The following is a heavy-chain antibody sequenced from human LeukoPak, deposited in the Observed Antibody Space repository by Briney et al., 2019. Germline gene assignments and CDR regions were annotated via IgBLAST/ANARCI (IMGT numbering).Heavy chain of an antibody. CDR1: GGSFSGYY. Sequence: SETLSLTCAVYGGSFSGYYWSWIRQPPGKGLEWIGEINHSGSTNYNPSLKSRVTMSVDTSKNQFSLKLSSVTAADTAVYYCARDLLGSGYRGIDYWGQGTLVTVSS. CDR3: ARDLLGSGYRGIDY. J-gene: IGHJ4*02. D-gene: IGHD3-22*01. V-gene: IGHV4-34*01. CDR2: INHSGST.